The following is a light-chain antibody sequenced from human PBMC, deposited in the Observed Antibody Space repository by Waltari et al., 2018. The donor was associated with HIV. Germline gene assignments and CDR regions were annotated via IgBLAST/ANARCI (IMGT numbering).Light chain of an antibody. CDR2: WAS. Sequence: DMVMTQSPDSLAAALGERATINGKATQSVLYSSNNKNYLAWYQQKPGQPPKLLIYWASTRESGVPDRFSGSGSGTDFTLTISSLQAEDVAVYYCQQYYSTPWTFGQGTKVEIK. CDR3: QQYYSTPWT. CDR1: QSVLYSSNNKNY. V-gene: IGKV4-1*01. J-gene: IGKJ1*01.